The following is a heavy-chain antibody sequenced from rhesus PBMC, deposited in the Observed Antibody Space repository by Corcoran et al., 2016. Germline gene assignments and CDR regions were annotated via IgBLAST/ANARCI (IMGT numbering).Heavy chain of an antibody. CDR2: SAPSDSYP. CDR3: AKGQHLDWPYDS. Sequence: EVQLVQSGAEVKRPGESLKISCKTSGYSFTSYWISWVRQMPGKGRGWMGASAPSDSYPRYNPSFQGQVTISADKSISTAYRQWSRLKASDTATYYCAKGQHLDWPYDSWGQGVLVTVSS. D-gene: IGHD3-3*01. J-gene: IGHJ4*01. CDR1: GYSFTSYW. V-gene: IGHV5-20*01.